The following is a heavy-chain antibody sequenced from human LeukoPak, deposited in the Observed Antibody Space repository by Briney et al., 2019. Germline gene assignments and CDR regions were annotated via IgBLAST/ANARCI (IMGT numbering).Heavy chain of an antibody. V-gene: IGHV4-4*07. Sequence: SETLSLTCTVSGGSISSYYWSWIRQPAGKGRDWIGRIYTRGSTNYNPPLKSRVTMSVDTSTKQCSLKLSSVTAADTAVYYCAREDSSGLEMGDAFDIWGQGTMVTVSS. CDR2: IYTRGST. CDR3: AREDSSGLEMGDAFDI. CDR1: GGSISSYY. D-gene: IGHD3-22*01. J-gene: IGHJ3*02.